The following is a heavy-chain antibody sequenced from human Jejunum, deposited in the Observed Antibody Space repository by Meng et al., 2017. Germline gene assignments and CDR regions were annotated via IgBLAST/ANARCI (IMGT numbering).Heavy chain of an antibody. CDR3: ARDAYYHGSGNSVSHYSFGLAV. D-gene: IGHD3-10*01. CDR1: GGTFSNYE. V-gene: IGHV1-69*06. CDR2: LIPIFGPP. J-gene: IGHJ6*01. Sequence: SVKVSCKTSGGTFSNYEVNWVRQAPGQGLEWMGGLIPIFGPPNYAHKFQTRLTITADTSTNTAYMELSSLRSEDTAIYYCARDAYYHGSGNSVSHYSFGLAVWGQGTTVTVSS.